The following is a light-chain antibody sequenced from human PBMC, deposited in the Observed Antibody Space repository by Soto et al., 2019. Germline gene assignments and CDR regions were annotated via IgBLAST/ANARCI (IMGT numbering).Light chain of an antibody. Sequence: QSALTQPPSLSAAPGQKVTISCSGNSSNIGNNYVAWYQLLPGTAPKLLIYDNNKRPSGIPDRFSGSKSGTSATLAITGLQTGDEADYYCAAWDGRLGGVFGGGTQLTVL. CDR1: SSNIGNNY. CDR3: AAWDGRLGGV. V-gene: IGLV1-51*01. CDR2: DNN. J-gene: IGLJ3*02.